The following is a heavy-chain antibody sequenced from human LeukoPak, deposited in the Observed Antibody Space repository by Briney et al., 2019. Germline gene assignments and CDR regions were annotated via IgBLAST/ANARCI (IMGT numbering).Heavy chain of an antibody. V-gene: IGHV4-39*01. CDR1: GGSISSSSYY. D-gene: IGHD3-10*01. CDR2: IYYSGST. CDR3: ARLRHYGSGSPDY. Sequence: SETLSLTCTVSGGSISSSSYYWGWIRQPPGKGLEWIGNIYYSGSTYYNPSLRSRVTISVDTSKSQFSLKLSSVTAADTAVYYCARLRHYGSGSPDYWGQGTLVTVSS. J-gene: IGHJ4*02.